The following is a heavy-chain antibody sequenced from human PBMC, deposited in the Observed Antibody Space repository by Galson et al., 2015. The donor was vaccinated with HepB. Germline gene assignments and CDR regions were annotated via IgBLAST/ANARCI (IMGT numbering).Heavy chain of an antibody. J-gene: IGHJ4*02. D-gene: IGHD3-22*01. CDR1: GFTSRDYA. CDR2: IRSKLYGGTA. V-gene: IGHV3-49*04. Sequence: SLRLSCAASGFTSRDYAMSWVRQAPGKGLEWVGFIRSKLYGGTAEYAASVKGRFTISRDDPKSIAYLQMNSLKTEDTAVYYCTRTNYYATSGYFDYWGQGTLVTVSS. CDR3: TRTNYYATSGYFDY.